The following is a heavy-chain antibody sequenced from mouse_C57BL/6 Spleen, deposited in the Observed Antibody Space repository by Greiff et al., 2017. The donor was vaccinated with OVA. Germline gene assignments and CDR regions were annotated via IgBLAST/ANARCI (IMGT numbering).Heavy chain of an antibody. J-gene: IGHJ1*03. CDR2: IYPGNSDT. D-gene: IGHD1-1*01. CDR3: TRTESSSYWYFDV. Sequence: EVQLQQSGTVLARPGASVKMSCKTSGYTFTSYWMHWVKQRPGQGLEWIGAIYPGNSDTSYNQKFKGKAKLTAVTSASTAYMELSSLTNEDSAVYYCTRTESSSYWYFDVWGTGTTVTVSS. V-gene: IGHV1-5*01. CDR1: GYTFTSYW.